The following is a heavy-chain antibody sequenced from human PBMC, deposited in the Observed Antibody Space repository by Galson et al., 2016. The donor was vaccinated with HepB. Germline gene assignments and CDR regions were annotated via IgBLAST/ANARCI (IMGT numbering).Heavy chain of an antibody. V-gene: IGHV3-33*01. CDR1: GFTFNNYG. Sequence: SLRLSCAASGFTFNNYGMHWVRQAPGKGLEWVAVIWYDGSNQNYADSVKGRFTISRDNSKNTLYLQMNSLRAEDTAVYYCARDRILRQWRASLRNYYYGMDVLGQGTTVTVSS. CDR3: ARDRILRQWRASLRNYYYGMDV. D-gene: IGHD6-19*01. J-gene: IGHJ6*02. CDR2: IWYDGSNQ.